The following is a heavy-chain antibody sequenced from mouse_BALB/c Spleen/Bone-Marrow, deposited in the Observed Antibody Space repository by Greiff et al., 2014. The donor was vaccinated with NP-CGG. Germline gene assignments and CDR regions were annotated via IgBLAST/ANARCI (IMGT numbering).Heavy chain of an antibody. CDR3: DRVYLWYFDV. CDR2: IWAGGST. D-gene: IGHD2-3*01. J-gene: IGHJ1*01. CDR1: GFSLTSYG. V-gene: IGHV2-9*02. Sequence: VQLVQSGPGLVAPSQSLSITCTVSGFSLTSYGVHWVRQPPGKGLEWLGVIWAGGSTNYNSALMSRLGISKGNSKSQVFLKMNGLQTDDSAVYYCDRVYLWYFDVWGAGTTVTVSS.